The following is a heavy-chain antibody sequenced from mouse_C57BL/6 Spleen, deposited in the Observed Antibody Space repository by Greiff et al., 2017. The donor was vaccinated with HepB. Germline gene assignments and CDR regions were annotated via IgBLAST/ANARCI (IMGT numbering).Heavy chain of an antibody. J-gene: IGHJ3*01. V-gene: IGHV1-82*01. D-gene: IGHD3-2*02. Sequence: VKLMESGPELVKPGASVKISCKASGYAFSSSWMNWVKQRPGKGLEWIGRIYPGDGDTNYNGKFKGKATLTADKSSSTAYMQLSSLTSEDSAVYFCARQLRLRWFAYWGQGTLVTVSA. CDR3: ARQLRLRWFAY. CDR1: GYAFSSSW. CDR2: IYPGDGDT.